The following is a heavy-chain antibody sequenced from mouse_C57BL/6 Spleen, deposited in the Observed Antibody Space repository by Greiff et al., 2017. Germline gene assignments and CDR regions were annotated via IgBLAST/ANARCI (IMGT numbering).Heavy chain of an antibody. D-gene: IGHD2-4*01. CDR3: ARGENYDGFAY. Sequence: EVQLQQSVAELVRPGASVKLSCTASGFNFKNTYMHWVKQRPEQGLEWIGRIDPANGSTKYTPKFKGKATITADTSSSTAYMQLSSLTSEDTAVYYCARGENYDGFAYWGQGTLVTVSA. V-gene: IGHV14-3*01. CDR1: GFNFKNTY. CDR2: IDPANGST. J-gene: IGHJ3*01.